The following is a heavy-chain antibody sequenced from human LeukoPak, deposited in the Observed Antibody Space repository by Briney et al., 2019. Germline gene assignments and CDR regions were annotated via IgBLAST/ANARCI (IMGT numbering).Heavy chain of an antibody. CDR3: AKDPMLSGMDV. CDR2: IGGRDGST. J-gene: IGHJ6*02. CDR1: GFTFSSYG. Sequence: PGGSLRLSCAASGFTFSSYGMSWVRQAPGKGLEWVSAIGGRDGSTYYADSVKGRFTISRDNSKNTLYVQMNSLRAEDTAVYYCAKDPMLSGMDVWGQGTTVTVSS. D-gene: IGHD3-16*02. V-gene: IGHV3-23*01.